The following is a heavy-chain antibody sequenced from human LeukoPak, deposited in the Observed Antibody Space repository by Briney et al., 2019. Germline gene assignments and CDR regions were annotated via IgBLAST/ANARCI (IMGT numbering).Heavy chain of an antibody. CDR1: GGSISSGGYY. Sequence: SQTLSLTCTVSGGSISSGGYYWSWIRQPPGKGLEWIGYIYYSGSTYYNPSLKSRVTISVDTSKNQFSLKLSSVTAADTAVYYCARVIGESSFPYFDYWGQGTLVTVSS. CDR3: ARVIGESSFPYFDY. J-gene: IGHJ4*02. CDR2: IYYSGST. V-gene: IGHV4-30-4*01. D-gene: IGHD7-27*01.